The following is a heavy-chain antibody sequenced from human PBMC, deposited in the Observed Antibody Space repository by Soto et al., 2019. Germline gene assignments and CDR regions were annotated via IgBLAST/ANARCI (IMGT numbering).Heavy chain of an antibody. D-gene: IGHD3-22*01. Sequence: PGGSLRLSCAASGFTFSSYSMNWVRQAPGKGLEWVSCISSSSSTIYYADSVKGRFTISRDNAKNSLYLQMNSLRDEDTAVYYCARDLQYYYDSSGYSRWGQGTLVTVSS. CDR2: ISSSSSTI. CDR3: ARDLQYYYDSSGYSR. V-gene: IGHV3-48*02. J-gene: IGHJ4*02. CDR1: GFTFSSYS.